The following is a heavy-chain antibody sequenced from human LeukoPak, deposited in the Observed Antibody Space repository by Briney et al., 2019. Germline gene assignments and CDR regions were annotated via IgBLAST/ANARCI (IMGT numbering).Heavy chain of an antibody. CDR1: GGSISSSSYY. D-gene: IGHD3-9*01. V-gene: IGHV4-39*07. CDR3: AVSVRYFDWLFWDAFDI. Sequence: PSETLSLTCTVSGGSISSSSYYWGWIRQPPGKGLEWIGSIYYSGSTYYNPSLKSRVTISVDTSKNQFSLKLSSVTAADTAVYYCAVSVRYFDWLFWDAFDIWGQGTMVTVSS. CDR2: IYYSGST. J-gene: IGHJ3*02.